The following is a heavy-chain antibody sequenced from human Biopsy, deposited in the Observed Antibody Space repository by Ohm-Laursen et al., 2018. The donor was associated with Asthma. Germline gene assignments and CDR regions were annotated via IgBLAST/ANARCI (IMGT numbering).Heavy chain of an antibody. J-gene: IGHJ6*02. Sequence: SLRLSCSASGFTFSSYAMHWVRQAPGKGLEWVAVISYDGSNKYYADSVKGRFTISRDNSKNTLYLQMNSLRAEDTAVYYCAKDTEGRYDFWSGLSYNYYGTDVWGQGTTVTVSS. CDR3: AKDTEGRYDFWSGLSYNYYGTDV. D-gene: IGHD3-3*01. V-gene: IGHV3-30*04. CDR1: GFTFSSYA. CDR2: ISYDGSNK.